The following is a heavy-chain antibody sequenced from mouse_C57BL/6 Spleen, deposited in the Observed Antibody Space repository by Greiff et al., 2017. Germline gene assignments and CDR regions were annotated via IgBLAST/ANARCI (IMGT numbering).Heavy chain of an antibody. CDR3: VLTDYFDY. V-gene: IGHV1-82*01. CDR2: IYPGDGDT. CDR1: GYAFSSSW. J-gene: IGHJ2*01. Sequence: QVQLQQSGPELVKPGASVKISCKASGYAFSSSWMNWVKQRPGKGLEWIGRIYPGDGDTNYNGKFKGKATLTADKSSSTAYMQLSSLTSEDSAVYFCVLTDYFDYWGQGTTLTVSS. D-gene: IGHD4-1*01.